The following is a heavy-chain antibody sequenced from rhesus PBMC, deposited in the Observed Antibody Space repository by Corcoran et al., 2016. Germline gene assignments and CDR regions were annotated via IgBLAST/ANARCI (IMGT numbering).Heavy chain of an antibody. J-gene: IGHJ5-1*01. D-gene: IGHD1-20*01. CDR1: GDSISDSYR. CDR2: IFRSRTST. Sequence: QVQLQESGPGVVEPSETLSLTCAVSGDSISDSYRWSWNRQPPGKGLEWNGYIFRSRTSTNSNPSLKSRVTIAKDTAKNQFSLKLSSVTAADTAVYYCARAVSYSWNTRNNGFDVWGSGVLVTVSS. CDR3: ARAVSYSWNTRNNGFDV. V-gene: IGHV4S10*01.